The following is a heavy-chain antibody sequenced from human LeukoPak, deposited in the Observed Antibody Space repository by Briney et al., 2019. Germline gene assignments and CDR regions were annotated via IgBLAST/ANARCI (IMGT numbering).Heavy chain of an antibody. CDR1: GYTFTGQD. CDR3: ASYPRYSSSPPFDY. Sequence: ASVKVSCKASGYTFTGQDMHWVRQAPGQGFEWMGWINPNTGATNYVQKFQGRVTMTRDTTINTAYMELTSLTSDDTAVYYCASYPRYSSSPPFDYWGQGTMVTVSP. CDR2: INPNTGAT. V-gene: IGHV1-2*02. J-gene: IGHJ4*02. D-gene: IGHD6-6*01.